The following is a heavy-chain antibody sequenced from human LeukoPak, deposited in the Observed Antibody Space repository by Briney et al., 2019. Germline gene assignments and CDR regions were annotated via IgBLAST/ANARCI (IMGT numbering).Heavy chain of an antibody. CDR1: GYSISSGYY. CDR3: ARDRPGSGSIDYYFDY. V-gene: IGHV4-38-2*02. Sequence: SETLSLTCAVSGYSISSGYYWGWIRQPPGKGLEWFGSFYHSGSTYYNPSLKSRVTISVDTSKNQFSLKLSSVTAADTAVYYCARDRPGSGSIDYYFDYWGQGTLVTVSS. CDR2: FYHSGST. J-gene: IGHJ4*02. D-gene: IGHD3-10*01.